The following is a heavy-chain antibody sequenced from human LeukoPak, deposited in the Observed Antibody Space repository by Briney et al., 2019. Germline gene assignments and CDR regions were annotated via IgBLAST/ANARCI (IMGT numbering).Heavy chain of an antibody. J-gene: IGHJ6*02. Sequence: ASVKVSCKASGYTFTGYYMHWVRQAPGQGLEWMGWIHPNSGGTNYAQKFQGRVTMTRDTSISTAYMELSRLRSDDTAVYYCARTGSLFGYYYYYYGMDVWGQGTTVTVSS. CDR3: ARTGSLFGYYYYYYGMDV. D-gene: IGHD3-16*01. CDR2: IHPNSGGT. V-gene: IGHV1-2*02. CDR1: GYTFTGYY.